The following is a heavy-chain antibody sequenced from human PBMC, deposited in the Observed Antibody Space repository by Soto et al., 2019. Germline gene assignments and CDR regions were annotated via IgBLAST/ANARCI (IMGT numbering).Heavy chain of an antibody. Sequence: EEQLVESGGRLVQPGGSLRLSCVASGFTFSNYWMTWVRQAPGKGLEWVANMNQDGSQKYYVDSVKGRFTISRDNAKNSLYLQMDSLRVEDTAVYYCARGWDGGNPDWYSDLWGRGTLVIVSS. CDR2: MNQDGSQK. V-gene: IGHV3-7*01. CDR3: ARGWDGGNPDWYSDL. J-gene: IGHJ2*01. CDR1: GFTFSNYW. D-gene: IGHD2-15*01.